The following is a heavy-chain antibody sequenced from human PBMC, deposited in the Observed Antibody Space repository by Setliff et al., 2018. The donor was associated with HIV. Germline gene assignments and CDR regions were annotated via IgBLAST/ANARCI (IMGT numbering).Heavy chain of an antibody. CDR1: GYTFSTNA. J-gene: IGHJ4*02. D-gene: IGHD6-19*01. CDR2: INAGDDNT. Sequence: ASVKVSCKAFGYTFSTNAIHWVRQAPGKRLEWMGYINAGDDNTRYSEKFQGRVTITRDTSANTAYMELSSLRSEDTAVYYCARGSCSGCYLSDYWGLGTLVTVSS. CDR3: ARGSCSGCYLSDY. V-gene: IGHV1-3*01.